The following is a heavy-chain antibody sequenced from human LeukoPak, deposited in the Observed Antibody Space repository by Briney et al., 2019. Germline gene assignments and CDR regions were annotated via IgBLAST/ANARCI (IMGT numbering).Heavy chain of an antibody. CDR1: GGSISSYY. J-gene: IGHJ6*03. D-gene: IGHD5-18*01. Sequence: SETLSLTCTVSGGSISSYYWSWIRQPPGKGLEWIGYIYYSGSTNYNPSLKSRVTISVDKSKNQFSLKLSSVTAADTAVYYCASKRTGGEWLRYYYYYMDVWGKGTTVTVSS. CDR3: ASKRTGGEWLRYYYYYMDV. CDR2: IYYSGST. V-gene: IGHV4-59*12.